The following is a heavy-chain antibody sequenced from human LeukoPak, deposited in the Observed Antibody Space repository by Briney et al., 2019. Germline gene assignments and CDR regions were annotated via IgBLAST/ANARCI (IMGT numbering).Heavy chain of an antibody. CDR1: GFSFCSYG. CDR2: ISYDGSNK. D-gene: IGHD6-19*01. V-gene: IGHV3-33*01. Sequence: GGSLRLSCAASGFSFCSYGMHWVRQAPGKGLGRVAVISYDGSNKYYADSVKGRFTISRDNSKNTLYLQMNSLRAGDTAVYYCARLRGSGWYLYYCGQGTLVTVSS. J-gene: IGHJ4*02. CDR3: ARLRGSGWYLYY.